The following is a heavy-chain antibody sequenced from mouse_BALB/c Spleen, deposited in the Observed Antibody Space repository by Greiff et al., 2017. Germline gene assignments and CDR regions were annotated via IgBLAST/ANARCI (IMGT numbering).Heavy chain of an antibody. V-gene: IGHV5-17*02. D-gene: IGHD2-10*02. CDR1: GFTFSSFG. J-gene: IGHJ4*01. CDR3: AREGYGSYYAMDY. Sequence: EVQLQESGGGLVQPGGSRKLSCAASGFTFSSFGMHWVRQAPEKGLEWVAYISSGSSTIYYADTVKGRFTISRDNPKNTLFLQMTSLRSEDTAMYYCAREGYGSYYAMDYWGQGTSVTVSS. CDR2: ISSGSSTI.